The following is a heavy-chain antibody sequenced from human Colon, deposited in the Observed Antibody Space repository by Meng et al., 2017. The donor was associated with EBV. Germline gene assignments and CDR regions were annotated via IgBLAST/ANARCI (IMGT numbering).Heavy chain of an antibody. D-gene: IGHD1-26*01. J-gene: IGHJ4*02. CDR3: ARGPGGSYYLYYFDY. CDR2: INHSGST. Sequence: QVQRQRWGAGLLKPSETLSLTCAVYGGSFSGYYWSWSRQPPEKGLEWIGEINHSGSTNYNPSLKSRVTISVDTSKKQFSLKLSSVTAADTAVYYCARGPGGSYYLYYFDYWGQGTLVTVSS. V-gene: IGHV4-34*01. CDR1: GGSFSGYY.